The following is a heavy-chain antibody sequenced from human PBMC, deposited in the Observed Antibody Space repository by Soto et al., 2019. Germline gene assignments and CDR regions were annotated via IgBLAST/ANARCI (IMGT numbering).Heavy chain of an antibody. CDR3: AKDMESGYCSGGSCYTLDY. CDR2: ISWNSGSI. Sequence: EVQLVESGGGLVRPGRSLRLSCAASGFTFDDYAMHWVRQAPGKGLEWVSGISWNSGSIGYADSVKGRFTISRDNAKNSLYLQMNSLRAEDTALYYCAKDMESGYCSGGSCYTLDYWGQGTLLTVSS. CDR1: GFTFDDYA. V-gene: IGHV3-9*01. D-gene: IGHD2-15*01. J-gene: IGHJ4*02.